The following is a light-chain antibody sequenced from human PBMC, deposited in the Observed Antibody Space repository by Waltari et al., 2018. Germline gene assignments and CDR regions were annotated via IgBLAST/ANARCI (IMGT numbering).Light chain of an antibody. V-gene: IGKV1-33*01. Sequence: DIQMTQSPSSLSASVEDRVTITCQASQDISNYLNWYQQKPGKAPKLLIYDASNLETGVPSRFSGSGSGTDFTFTISSLQPEDIATYYCQQYDNLPPKTFGQGTKVEIK. CDR3: QQYDNLPPKT. J-gene: IGKJ1*01. CDR2: DAS. CDR1: QDISNY.